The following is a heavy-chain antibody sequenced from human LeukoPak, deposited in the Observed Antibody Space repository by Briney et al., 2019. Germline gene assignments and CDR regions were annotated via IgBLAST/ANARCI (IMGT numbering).Heavy chain of an antibody. CDR3: AISGACHCGMDV. CDR1: GGSVSNRNDY. V-gene: IGHV4-61*01. J-gene: IGHJ6*02. CDR2: IYYSGST. D-gene: IGHD3-10*01. Sequence: SETLSLTCTVSGGSVSNRNDYWSWIRQPPGKGLEWIGYIYYSGSTPYNSSLKSRVTISEDTSQNQFSPKLSSVTAADTGVYYCAISGACHCGMDVWGQGTTVTVSS.